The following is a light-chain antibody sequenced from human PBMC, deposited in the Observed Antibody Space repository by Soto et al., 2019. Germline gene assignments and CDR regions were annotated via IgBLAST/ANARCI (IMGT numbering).Light chain of an antibody. CDR2: KAS. J-gene: IGKJ1*01. CDR3: KHYYGYSWT. CDR1: QSIGSW. V-gene: IGKV1-5*03. Sequence: DIQMTQSPSTLSASVGDRVTITCRASQSIGSWLAWFQQKPGKAPKVLIYKASNLESGVPSRFSGSGSGTELTLTISSLQSDDFATYYCKHYYGYSWTSAQGTKVYIK.